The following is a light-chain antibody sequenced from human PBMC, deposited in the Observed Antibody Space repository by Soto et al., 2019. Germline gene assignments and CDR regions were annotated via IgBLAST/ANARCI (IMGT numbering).Light chain of an antibody. CDR3: QQYGSA. Sequence: EIVLTQSPGTLSLSPGERATLSCWASQSVSTSYLAWYQQKPGQAPRLLIYGASSRATGTPDRFSGSGSGTDFTLTISRLEPEDFAVYYCQQYGSAFGPGTKVEIK. CDR1: QSVSTSY. CDR2: GAS. V-gene: IGKV3-20*01. J-gene: IGKJ1*01.